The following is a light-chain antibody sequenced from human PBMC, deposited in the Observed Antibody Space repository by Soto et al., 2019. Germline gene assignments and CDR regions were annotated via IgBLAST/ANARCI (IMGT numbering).Light chain of an antibody. V-gene: IGLV3-21*02. CDR2: DDT. J-gene: IGLJ2*01. CDR3: QVWDSSSDHVV. CDR1: NFGSKT. Sequence: SYELTQPPSVSVAPGQTARITCGGNNFGSKTVHWYQQKPGQAPVLVVFDDTDRPSGIPERFSGSNSGNTATLTISRVEAGDEADYYCQVWDSSSDHVVFGGGTKLTVL.